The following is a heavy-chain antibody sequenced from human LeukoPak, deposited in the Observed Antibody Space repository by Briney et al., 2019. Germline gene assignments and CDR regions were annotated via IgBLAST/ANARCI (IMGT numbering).Heavy chain of an antibody. D-gene: IGHD1-26*01. CDR1: GYTFTSHY. CDR2: INPSGGST. V-gene: IGHV1-46*01. CDR3: ARDSYSGSYFDY. J-gene: IGHJ4*02. Sequence: ASVKVSCKASGYTFTSHYMHWVRQAPGQGLEWMGIINPSGGSTSYAQKFQGRVTMTRDMSTSTVYMELSSLRSEDTAVYYCARDSYSGSYFDYWGQGTLVTVSS.